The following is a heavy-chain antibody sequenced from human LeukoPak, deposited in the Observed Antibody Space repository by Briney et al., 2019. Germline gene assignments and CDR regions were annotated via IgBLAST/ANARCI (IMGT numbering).Heavy chain of an antibody. J-gene: IGHJ6*04. CDR3: ARALYNWNHAPYYYYGMDV. V-gene: IGHV1-69*06. CDR1: GGTFSGYA. CDR2: IIPIFGTA. D-gene: IGHD1-14*01. Sequence: ASVKVSCKASGGTFSGYAISWVRQAPGQGLEWMGGIIPIFGTANYAQKFQGRVTITADKSTRTAYMELSSLRSEDTAVYYCARALYNWNHAPYYYYGMDVWGKGTTVTVSS.